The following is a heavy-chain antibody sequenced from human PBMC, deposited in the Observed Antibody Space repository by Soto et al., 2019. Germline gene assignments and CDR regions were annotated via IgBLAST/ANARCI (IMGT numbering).Heavy chain of an antibody. D-gene: IGHD3-3*01. CDR2: IYYSGIT. V-gene: IGHV4-30-4*01. CDR1: GASISSGDYY. CDR3: AKGVTVLGPASRFWLDP. Sequence: QVRLQESGPGLVKPSQTLSLKCTVSGASISSGDYYWSWVRQPPGKGLEWIGYIYYSGITYFNPSLKGRVAISMETSRSQYCLTLSSVTAADTAVYFCAKGVTVLGPASRFWLDPLVQGTLVTVSS. J-gene: IGHJ5*02.